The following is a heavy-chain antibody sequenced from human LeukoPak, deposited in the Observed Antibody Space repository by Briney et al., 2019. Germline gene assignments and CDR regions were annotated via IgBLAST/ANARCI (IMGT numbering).Heavy chain of an antibody. CDR3: AKDRGEGSGWPIIDY. CDR2: INSGGGET. CDR1: GFIVGSTH. J-gene: IGHJ4*02. V-gene: IGHV3-66*01. D-gene: IGHD6-19*01. Sequence: GGSLRLSCAASGFIVGSTHMSWVHQAPGKGLQWVAIINSGGGETHYADSVKGRFTISRDNSKNTVYLQMNSLRAEDTALYYCAKDRGEGSGWPIIDYWGQGTLVTVSS.